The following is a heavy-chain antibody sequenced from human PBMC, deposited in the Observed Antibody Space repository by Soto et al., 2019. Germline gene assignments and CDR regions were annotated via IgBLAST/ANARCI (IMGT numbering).Heavy chain of an antibody. Sequence: QVQLVESGGGVVQPGRSLRLSCAASGFTFSSYGMHWVRQAPGKGLEWVAVISYDGSNKYYADSVKGRFTISRDNSKNTLYLQMNSLRAEDTAVYYCAKDNVVVPAAIYYYYGMDVWGQGTTVTVSS. V-gene: IGHV3-30*18. CDR2: ISYDGSNK. D-gene: IGHD2-2*01. J-gene: IGHJ6*02. CDR1: GFTFSSYG. CDR3: AKDNVVVPAAIYYYYGMDV.